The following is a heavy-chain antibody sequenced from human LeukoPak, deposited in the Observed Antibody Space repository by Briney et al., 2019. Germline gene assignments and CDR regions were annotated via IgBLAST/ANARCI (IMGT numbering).Heavy chain of an antibody. CDR1: GFTFSSYA. Sequence: GGSLRLSCAASGFTFSSYAMSWVRQAPGKGLEWVSAISGSGGSTYYADSVQGRFTISRDNSKNTLYLQMNSLRAEDTAVYYCAKDLKPDYYDFWSGYYRNLEAFGPAFDPWGQGTLVTVSS. J-gene: IGHJ5*02. CDR2: ISGSGGST. D-gene: IGHD3-3*01. V-gene: IGHV3-23*01. CDR3: AKDLKPDYYDFWSGYYRNLEAFGPAFDP.